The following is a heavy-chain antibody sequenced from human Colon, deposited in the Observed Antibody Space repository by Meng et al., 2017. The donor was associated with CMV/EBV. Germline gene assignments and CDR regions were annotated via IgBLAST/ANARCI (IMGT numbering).Heavy chain of an antibody. D-gene: IGHD3-9*01. Sequence: LVKSTETVSLSCTVSGGSISSGRYYWRWSRQHPGKGLEWIWYTYYSGSTYNNPTHKSQVTLSVDTSKNQFSLKLSSVTAADTAVYYCERVTYYDIRDWGQGTMVTVSS. CDR2: TYYSGST. CDR1: GGSISSGRYY. V-gene: IGHV4-31*02. CDR3: ERVTYYDIRD. J-gene: IGHJ4*01.